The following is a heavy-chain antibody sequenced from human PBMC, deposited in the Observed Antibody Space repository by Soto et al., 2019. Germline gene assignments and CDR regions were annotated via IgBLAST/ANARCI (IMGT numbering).Heavy chain of an antibody. CDR2: IIPILGIA. CDR3: ATAISGILTGYYRDYYYYCMDV. CDR1: GGTFSSYT. D-gene: IGHD3-9*01. Sequence: SVKVSCKASGGTFSSYTISWVRQAPGQGLEWMGRIIPILGIANYAQKFQGRVTITADKSTSTAYMELSSLRSEDTAVYYCATAISGILTGYYRDYYYYCMDVWGKGTTVTVSS. V-gene: IGHV1-69*02. J-gene: IGHJ6*03.